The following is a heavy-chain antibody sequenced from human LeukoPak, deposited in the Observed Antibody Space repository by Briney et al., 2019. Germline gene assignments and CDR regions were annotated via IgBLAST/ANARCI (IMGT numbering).Heavy chain of an antibody. Sequence: GGSLRPSCAASGFTFSRYSTNWVRQAPGKGLEWVSSISSSSSYIYYADSLKGRFTISRDNAKNSLYLQMNSLRAEDTAVYYCASSCSSTSCLSDAFDIWGQGTMVTVSS. CDR1: GFTFSRYS. J-gene: IGHJ3*02. CDR2: ISSSSSYI. CDR3: ASSCSSTSCLSDAFDI. D-gene: IGHD2-2*01. V-gene: IGHV3-21*01.